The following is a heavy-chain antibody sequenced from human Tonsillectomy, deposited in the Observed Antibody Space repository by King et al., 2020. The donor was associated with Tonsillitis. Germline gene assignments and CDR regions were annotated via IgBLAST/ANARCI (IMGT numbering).Heavy chain of an antibody. CDR3: VNSYSYDIIGSHSTLDY. D-gene: IGHD3-22*01. CDR2: IIPMFGTA. V-gene: IGHV1-69*06. CDR1: GGTFSSYA. Sequence: QLVQSGAEVKKPGSSVKVSCKASGGTFSSYAVSWVRQAPGQGLEWMGGIIPMFGTANYAQKFQARVTITADKSTSTAYMELSSLRFDDTALYYCVNSYSYDIIGSHSTLDYWGQGTLVTVSS. J-gene: IGHJ4*02.